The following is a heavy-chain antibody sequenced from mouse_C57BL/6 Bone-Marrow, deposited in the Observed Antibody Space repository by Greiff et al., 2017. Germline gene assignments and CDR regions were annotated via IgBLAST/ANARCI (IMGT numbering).Heavy chain of an antibody. CDR1: GYSFTDYN. V-gene: IGHV1-39*01. J-gene: IGHJ1*03. CDR3: ARPITTVVAPYFDV. CDR2: INTNYGNT. Sequence: EVHLVESGPELVKPGASVKISCKASGYSFTDYNMNWVKQSNGKSLEWIGVINTNYGNTSYNQKFKGKATLTVDQSSSTAYMQLNSLTSEDSAVYYCARPITTVVAPYFDVWGTGTTVTVSS. D-gene: IGHD1-1*01.